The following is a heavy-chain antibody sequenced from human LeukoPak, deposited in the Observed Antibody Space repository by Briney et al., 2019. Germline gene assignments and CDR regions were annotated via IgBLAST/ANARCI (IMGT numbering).Heavy chain of an antibody. CDR2: IYHSGST. CDR3: AGRPAGY. Sequence: PSETLSLTCTVSGGSVSNGSYYWGWIRQPPGKGLEWIGSIYHSGSTYYNPSLKSRVTISVDTSKNQVSLQLSSVTAADTAVYYCAGRPAGYWGQGTLVTVSS. J-gene: IGHJ4*02. V-gene: IGHV4-39*01. CDR1: GGSVSNGSYY.